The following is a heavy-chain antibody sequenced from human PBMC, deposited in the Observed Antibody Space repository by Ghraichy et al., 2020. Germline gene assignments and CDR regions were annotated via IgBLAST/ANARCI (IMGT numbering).Heavy chain of an antibody. CDR3: ARDKGESSGYSFDF. V-gene: IGHV3-48*02. CDR2: ISSSSSTI. D-gene: IGHD3-22*01. J-gene: IGHJ4*02. CDR1: GFTFSSYS. Sequence: AGSLRLSCAASGFTFSSYSMNWVRQAPGKGLEWVSYISSSSSTIYYADSVKGRFTISRDNAKKSLYLQMNSLRDADTAVYYCARDKGESSGYSFDFWGQGTLV.